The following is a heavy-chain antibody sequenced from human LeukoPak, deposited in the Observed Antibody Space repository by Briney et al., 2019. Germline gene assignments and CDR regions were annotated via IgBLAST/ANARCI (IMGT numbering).Heavy chain of an antibody. Sequence: SETLSLTCTVSGGSISSYYWRWIRQPPGKGLEWIGYIYYSGTTNYNPSLKSRVTISVDTSKNQFSLKLSSVTAADTAVYYCARGVYIAAAQYAYWGQGTLVTVSS. V-gene: IGHV4-59*01. CDR1: GGSISSYY. CDR2: IYYSGTT. CDR3: ARGVYIAAAQYAY. D-gene: IGHD6-13*01. J-gene: IGHJ4*02.